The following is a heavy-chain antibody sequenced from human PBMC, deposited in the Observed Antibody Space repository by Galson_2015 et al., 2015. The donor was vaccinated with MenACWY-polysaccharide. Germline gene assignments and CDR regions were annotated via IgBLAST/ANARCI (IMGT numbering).Heavy chain of an antibody. Sequence: SCAASGFTFTGYYMHWVRQAPGQGLEWMGRINPNSGGTNYAQKFQGRVTMTRDTSISTAYMELSRLRSDDTAVYYCARGSIAAADWFDPWGQGTLVTVSS. V-gene: IGHV1-2*06. D-gene: IGHD6-13*01. CDR3: ARGSIAAADWFDP. CDR1: GFTFTGYY. CDR2: INPNSGGT. J-gene: IGHJ5*02.